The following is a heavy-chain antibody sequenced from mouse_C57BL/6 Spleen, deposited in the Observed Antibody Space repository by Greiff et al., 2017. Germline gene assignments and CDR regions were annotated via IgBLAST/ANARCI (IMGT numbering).Heavy chain of an antibody. V-gene: IGHV3-6*01. CDR2: ISYDGSN. Sequence: EVKLMESGPGLVKPSQSLSLTCSVTGYSITSGYYWNWIRQFPGNKLEWMGYISYDGSNNYNPSLKNRISSTRDTSKNQYFLKLNSVTTEDTATYYCARDYGSSPDYWGQGTTLTVSS. CDR1: GYSITSGYY. CDR3: ARDYGSSPDY. D-gene: IGHD1-1*01. J-gene: IGHJ2*01.